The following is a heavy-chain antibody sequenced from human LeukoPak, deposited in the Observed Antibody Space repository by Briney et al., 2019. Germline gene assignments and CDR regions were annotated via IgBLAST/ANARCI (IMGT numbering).Heavy chain of an antibody. Sequence: SETLSLTCVVSGVSVSSSHWNWIRQLPGKGLEWIGCLSYTGKTDYNPSLTSRVTISLDTSKNQVSLKLRSVTAADTAVYYCSEGYFEPFDHWGQGTLVTVSS. CDR3: SEGYFEPFDH. V-gene: IGHV4-59*02. D-gene: IGHD2/OR15-2a*01. CDR2: LSYTGKT. CDR1: GVSVSSSH. J-gene: IGHJ4*02.